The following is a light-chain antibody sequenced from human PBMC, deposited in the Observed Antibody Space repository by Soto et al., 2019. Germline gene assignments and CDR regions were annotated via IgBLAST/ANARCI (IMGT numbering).Light chain of an antibody. Sequence: EIVLTQSPGTLSLSPVERATLSCRASQSISSYLAWYRQIPGQAPRLLIYDASNRATGIPDRFSGGGSGTDFTLTISSLEPEDFAVYYCQQYKDWPPLTFGGGTKVDIK. V-gene: IGKV3-11*01. CDR3: QQYKDWPPLT. CDR1: QSISSY. J-gene: IGKJ4*01. CDR2: DAS.